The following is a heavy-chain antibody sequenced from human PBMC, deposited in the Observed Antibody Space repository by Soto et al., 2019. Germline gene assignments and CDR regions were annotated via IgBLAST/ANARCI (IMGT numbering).Heavy chain of an antibody. Sequence: ASVKVSCKASGGTFSSYAISSVRQAPGQGLEWMGGIIPIFGTANYAQKFQGRVTITADKSTSTAYMELSSLRSEDTAVYYCARTYYYGSGSYYYYGMDVWGQGTTVTVSS. D-gene: IGHD3-10*01. V-gene: IGHV1-69*06. CDR2: IIPIFGTA. J-gene: IGHJ6*02. CDR1: GGTFSSYA. CDR3: ARTYYYGSGSYYYYGMDV.